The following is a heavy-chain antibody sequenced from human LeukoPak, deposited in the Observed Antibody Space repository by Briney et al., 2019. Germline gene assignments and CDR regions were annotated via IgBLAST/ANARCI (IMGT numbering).Heavy chain of an antibody. CDR1: GFTFSSYW. D-gene: IGHD2-15*01. V-gene: IGHV3-74*01. J-gene: IGHJ4*02. Sequence: GGSLRLSCAASGFTFSSYWMHWVRQAPGKGLVWVSHINNDGSSTSYADSVKGRFTISRDNAKNTLYLQMNSLRTEDTAVYYCACYGIAPPYWGQGTLVTLSS. CDR3: ACYGIAPPY. CDR2: INNDGSST.